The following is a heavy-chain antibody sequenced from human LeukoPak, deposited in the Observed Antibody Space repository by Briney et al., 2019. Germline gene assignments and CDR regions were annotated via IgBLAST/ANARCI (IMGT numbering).Heavy chain of an antibody. V-gene: IGHV4-59*01. CDR2: IYYSGST. D-gene: IGHD5-12*01. J-gene: IGHJ4*02. CDR3: ASPSGYDSTFDY. CDR1: GGSISSYY. Sequence: SETLSLTCTVSGGSISSYYWSWIRQPPGKGLEWIGYIYYSGSTNYNPSLKSRVTISVDTSKNQFSLKLSSVTAADTAVYYCASPSGYDSTFDYWGQGTLVTVSS.